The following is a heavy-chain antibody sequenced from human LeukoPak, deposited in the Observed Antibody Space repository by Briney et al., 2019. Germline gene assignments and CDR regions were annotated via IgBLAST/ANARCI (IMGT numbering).Heavy chain of an antibody. CDR3: VRDTVVKGLAPNDY. Sequence: GGSLRLSCAASGFTFSLHSMNWVRQAPGKGLEWISYISSGSRSIYYADSVTGRFTISRDNAQNSMYLQMNSLRAEDTAVYYCVRDTVVKGLAPNDYWGQRTLVTVSS. CDR2: ISSGSRSI. J-gene: IGHJ4*02. V-gene: IGHV3-48*04. D-gene: IGHD4-23*01. CDR1: GFTFSLHS.